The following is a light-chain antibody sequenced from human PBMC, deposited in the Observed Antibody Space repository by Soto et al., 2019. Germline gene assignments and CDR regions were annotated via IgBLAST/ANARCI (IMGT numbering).Light chain of an antibody. J-gene: IGKJ1*01. Sequence: EIVLTHSPGTLSLSPGERATLSCRGSQSVSSIYLACYQHKPGQAPMRLICGAYNRTTGIPERFSGSESGTDFTLTISRLEPEAFAVYYCQQHGRSSWPIGQGTKVDVK. CDR1: QSVSSIY. CDR2: GAY. CDR3: QQHGRSSWP. V-gene: IGKV3-20*01.